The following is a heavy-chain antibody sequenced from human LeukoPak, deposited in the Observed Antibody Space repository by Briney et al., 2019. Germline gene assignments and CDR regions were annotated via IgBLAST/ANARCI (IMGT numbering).Heavy chain of an antibody. Sequence: GESLQISCKGSGYRFSDYWIGWVRQMPGKGLQWMGGIYPDDSDIRYSPSFQGQVTISADKSIITAYLQWSSLKASDTAMYYCARHGRGSRSPNAFDFWGQGTMVTVSS. J-gene: IGHJ3*01. D-gene: IGHD3-10*01. CDR3: ARHGRGSRSPNAFDF. CDR1: GYRFSDYW. V-gene: IGHV5-51*01. CDR2: IYPDDSDI.